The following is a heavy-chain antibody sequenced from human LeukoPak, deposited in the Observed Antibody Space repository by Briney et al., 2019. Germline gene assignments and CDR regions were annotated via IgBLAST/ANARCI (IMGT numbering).Heavy chain of an antibody. CDR3: ARDGGGNWFDP. V-gene: IGHV1-8*01. J-gene: IGHJ5*02. Sequence: GASVKVSCKASGYTFTTYDINWVRQATGQGLEWMGYMNPNSGDTGYAQKFQGRLTMTWDTSITTAYMELASLRSDDTAVYYCARDGGGNWFDPWGQGTLVTVSS. D-gene: IGHD5-24*01. CDR1: GYTFTTYD. CDR2: MNPNSGDT.